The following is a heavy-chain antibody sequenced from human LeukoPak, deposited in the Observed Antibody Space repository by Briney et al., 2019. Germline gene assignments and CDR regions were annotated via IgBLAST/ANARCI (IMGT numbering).Heavy chain of an antibody. Sequence: KPSETLSLTCTVSGGSISSSSYYWGWIRQPPGKGLEWIGSIYYSGSTYYNPSLKSRVTISVDTSKNQFSLKLSSVTAADTAVYYCAFFGVLSHIVATFTHAFDIWGQGTIVTVSS. J-gene: IGHJ3*02. CDR1: GGSISSSSYY. D-gene: IGHD5-12*01. V-gene: IGHV4-39*01. CDR2: IYYSGST. CDR3: AFFGVLSHIVATFTHAFDI.